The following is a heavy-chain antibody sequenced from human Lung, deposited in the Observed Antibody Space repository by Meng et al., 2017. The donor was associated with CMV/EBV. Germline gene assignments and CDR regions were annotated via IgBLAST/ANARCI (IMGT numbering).Heavy chain of an antibody. CDR2: VSYDSYNK. V-gene: IGHV3-30-3*01. J-gene: IGHJ6*02. Sequence: GGSLRLXCATSGFTFNTHPMHWVRQAPGKGLEWVAVVSYDSYNKFYAGSVQGRFTISRDNAKSMLYLQMNSLRAEDTAVYYCARDPAPGRIAARRKDYYYGMDVWXQGTXVTVSS. CDR3: ARDPAPGRIAARRKDYYYGMDV. CDR1: GFTFNTHP. D-gene: IGHD6-6*01.